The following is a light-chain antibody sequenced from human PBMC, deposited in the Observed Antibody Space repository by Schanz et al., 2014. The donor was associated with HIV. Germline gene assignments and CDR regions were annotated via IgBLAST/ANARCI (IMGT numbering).Light chain of an antibody. J-gene: IGKJ5*01. CDR3: QQYNDWPPIT. V-gene: IGKV3-15*01. CDR1: QSVGNS. Sequence: EIVLTQSPGTLSVSPGERATLSCRASQSVGNSLAWYQQKSGQAPRLLIYGASTRATGVPARFSGGGSGTEFTLTISRLQSEDFAVYYCQQYNDWPPITFGQGTRLESK. CDR2: GAS.